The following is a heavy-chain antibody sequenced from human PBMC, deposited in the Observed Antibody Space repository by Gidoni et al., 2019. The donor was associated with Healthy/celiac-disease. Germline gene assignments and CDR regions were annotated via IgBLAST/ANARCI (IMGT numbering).Heavy chain of an antibody. CDR2: INHSGST. CDR3: ARGLTFWRWLQLIY. V-gene: IGHV4-34*01. D-gene: IGHD5-12*01. J-gene: IGHJ4*02. CDR1: VVSFSGYY. Sequence: QVQLQQWGAGLLKPSETLSLTCAVYVVSFSGYYWSWIRQPPGKGLEWIGEINHSGSTNYNPSLKSRVTISVDTSKNQFSLKLSSVTAAETAVYYCARGLTFWRWLQLIYWGQGTLVTVSS.